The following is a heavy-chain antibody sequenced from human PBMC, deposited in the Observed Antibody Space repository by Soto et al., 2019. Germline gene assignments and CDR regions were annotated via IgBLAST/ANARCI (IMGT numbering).Heavy chain of an antibody. CDR1: GFTVSSNY. CDR3: ARGAGAFDI. CDR2: IHSGGSI. V-gene: IGHV3-53*01. Sequence: EVQLVESGGGLIQPGGSLRLSCAASGFTVSSNYMSWVRQAPGKGLEWVSVIHSGGSIYYADSVKGRFSISRDKSRNTVDLQLNSLRAEDTAAYYCARGAGAFDIWGQGTMVTVSS. J-gene: IGHJ3*02. D-gene: IGHD3-16*01.